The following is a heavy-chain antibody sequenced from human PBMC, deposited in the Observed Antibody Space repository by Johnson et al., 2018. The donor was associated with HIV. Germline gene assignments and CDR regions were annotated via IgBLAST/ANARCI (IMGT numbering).Heavy chain of an antibody. Sequence: VQQVESGGGLVQPGGSLRVSCAASGFTVSSNYMSWVRQAPGKGLEWVSVIYSGGSTYYADSLKGRFTISRDNSKNTLYLEMNSLRAEDTAVYYCTRLPSGYSRDAFDIWGQGTMVTVSS. J-gene: IGHJ3*02. D-gene: IGHD5-18*01. CDR3: TRLPSGYSRDAFDI. CDR1: GFTVSSNY. CDR2: IYSGGST. V-gene: IGHV3-66*02.